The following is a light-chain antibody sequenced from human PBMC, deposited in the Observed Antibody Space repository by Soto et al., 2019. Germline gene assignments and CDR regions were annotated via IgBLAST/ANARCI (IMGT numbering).Light chain of an antibody. CDR1: QSISNH. CDR3: QQSYSSPPS. CDR2: AAS. Sequence: DIQMTQSPSSLSASVEDRVIITCRASQSISNHLNWYQQKPGKAPKLLIFAASSLQSGVPSRFSGSRSGPDFTLTISSLQPEDFATYYCQQSYSSPPSFCHWTKVEIK. J-gene: IGKJ1*01. V-gene: IGKV1-39*01.